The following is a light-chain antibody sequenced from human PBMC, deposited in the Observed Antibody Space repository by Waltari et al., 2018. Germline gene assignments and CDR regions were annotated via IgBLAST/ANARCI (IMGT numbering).Light chain of an antibody. J-gene: IGKJ3*01. Sequence: EVVMTHSPATLSVSLGARAILSCRASQSVNNNLAWYQRKPGQAPRLLIYGASTRATGIAARFSGSGSGTEFTLTISSLQSEDSAIYFCQQYNRWPPTFGPGTKVDIK. CDR2: GAS. CDR3: QQYNRWPPT. CDR1: QSVNNN. V-gene: IGKV3-15*01.